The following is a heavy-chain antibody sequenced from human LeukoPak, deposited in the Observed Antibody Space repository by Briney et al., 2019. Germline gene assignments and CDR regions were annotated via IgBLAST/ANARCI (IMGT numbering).Heavy chain of an antibody. CDR3: ARPKTLGGYNYEFEF. Sequence: GESLQISCKGSGYSFTSYWIGWVRQMPGKGLEWMGIIYPGDSDTRYSSSFQGQVTISADKSISTAYLQWSSLKASDTAIYYCARPKTLGGYNYEFEFWGQGTLVTVSS. D-gene: IGHD5-18*01. CDR2: IYPGDSDT. V-gene: IGHV5-51*01. J-gene: IGHJ4*02. CDR1: GYSFTSYW.